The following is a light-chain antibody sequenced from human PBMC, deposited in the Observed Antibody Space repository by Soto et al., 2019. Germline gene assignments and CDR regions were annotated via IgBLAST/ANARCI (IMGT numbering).Light chain of an antibody. CDR2: AAS. CDR1: QDIRNN. CDR3: LQHNSFPYT. Sequence: DIQMTQSPSSLSASVGDRVTIICRASQDIRNNLGWVQQKPGKAPKRLIYAASSLESGVPSRFSGSGSGTEFTLTISSLQPEDFASYYCLQHNSFPYTFGQGTKLETK. J-gene: IGKJ2*01. V-gene: IGKV1-17*01.